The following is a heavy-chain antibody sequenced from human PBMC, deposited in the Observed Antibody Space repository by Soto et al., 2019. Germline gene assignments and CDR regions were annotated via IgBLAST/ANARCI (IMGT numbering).Heavy chain of an antibody. J-gene: IGHJ6*02. CDR1: GFTFSSYS. V-gene: IGHV3-30-3*01. Sequence: QVQLVESGGGVVQPGRSLRLSCAASGFTFSSYSMHWVRQAPGKGLEWVAVMSSDGSNKYYADSVKGRFTISRDNSKNTVYMQMNSLRAEDTAVYYCARDVWHSSINSCSFSGRDVWGQGTTVTVSS. CDR3: ARDVWHSSINSCSFSGRDV. D-gene: IGHD2-2*01. CDR2: MSSDGSNK.